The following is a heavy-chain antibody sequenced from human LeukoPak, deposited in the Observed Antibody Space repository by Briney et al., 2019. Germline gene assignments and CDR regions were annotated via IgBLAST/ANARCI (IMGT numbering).Heavy chain of an antibody. J-gene: IGHJ4*02. CDR2: IHRGSNT. Sequence: GGSLRLSCAASGFTVSGNYMSWVRQAPGKGLEWLSVIHRGSNTYYADSVKGRFTISRDSSKNTVFLQMDSLRAEDTAVYYCARDPGYGLGVDYGDYWGQGTLVTVSS. CDR1: GFTVSGNY. V-gene: IGHV3-66*01. D-gene: IGHD3-10*01. CDR3: ARDPGYGLGVDYGDY.